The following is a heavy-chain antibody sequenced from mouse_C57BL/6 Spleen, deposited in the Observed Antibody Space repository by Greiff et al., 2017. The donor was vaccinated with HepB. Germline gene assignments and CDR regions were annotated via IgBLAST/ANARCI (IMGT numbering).Heavy chain of an antibody. CDR3: AREGRRPYYYAMDY. D-gene: IGHD2-14*01. J-gene: IGHJ4*01. CDR1: GFTFSDYG. Sequence: EVKVVESGGGLVKPGGSLKLSCAASGFTFSDYGMHWVRQAPEKGLEWVAYISSGSSTIYYADTVKGRFTISRDNAKNTLFLQMTSLRSEDTAMYYCAREGRRPYYYAMDYWGQGTSVTVSS. V-gene: IGHV5-17*01. CDR2: ISSGSSTI.